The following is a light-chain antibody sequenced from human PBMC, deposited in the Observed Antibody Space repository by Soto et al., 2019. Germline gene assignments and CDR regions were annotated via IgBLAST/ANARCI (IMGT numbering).Light chain of an antibody. CDR1: QSVSSY. CDR2: DAS. CDR3: QQRSNWPRT. V-gene: IGKV3-11*01. Sequence: EVVFTQSPPTLSFSLVERATLSCRASQSVSSYLAWYQQKPGQAPRLLIYDASNRATGIPARFSGSGSGTDFTLTISSLEPEDFAVYYWQQRSNWPRTFGQGTKVDIK. J-gene: IGKJ1*01.